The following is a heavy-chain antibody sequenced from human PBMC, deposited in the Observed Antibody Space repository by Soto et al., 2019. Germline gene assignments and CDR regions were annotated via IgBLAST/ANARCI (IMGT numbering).Heavy chain of an antibody. J-gene: IGHJ4*02. D-gene: IGHD4-4*01. CDR2: IYWDDDK. CDR3: AHRQTTVSWGTFDY. Sequence: GLDLEWLALIYWDDDKRYSPSLKSRLTITKDTSKNQVVLTMTNMDPVDTATYYCAHRQTTVSWGTFDYWGQGTLVTVSS. V-gene: IGHV2-5*02.